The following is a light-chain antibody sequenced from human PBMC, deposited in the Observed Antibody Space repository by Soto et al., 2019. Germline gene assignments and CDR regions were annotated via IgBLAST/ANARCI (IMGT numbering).Light chain of an antibody. Sequence: EIVLTQSPGTLSLSQGEGATLSCRASQSVSSSFFAWYQQKPGQAPRLLIYGASSRATGIPDRFSGSGSGTDFTLTISRLEPEDFAVYYCQQYGSSPWTFGQRTKVETK. CDR1: QSVSSSF. V-gene: IGKV3-20*01. CDR3: QQYGSSPWT. CDR2: GAS. J-gene: IGKJ1*01.